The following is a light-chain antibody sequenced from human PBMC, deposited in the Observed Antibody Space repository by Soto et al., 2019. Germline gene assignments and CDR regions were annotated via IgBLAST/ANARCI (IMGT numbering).Light chain of an antibody. CDR2: GHS. CDR1: SSNIGADFD. V-gene: IGLV1-40*01. J-gene: IGLJ1*01. Sequence: QSVLTQPPSVSGAPGQRVTISCTGSSSNIGADFDVHWYQHLPGTAPRLLIYGHSNRPSGVPDRFSGSKSGTSASLAITGLHAEDEADYFCQSYDSGLSGYVFGAGTKVNVL. CDR3: QSYDSGLSGYV.